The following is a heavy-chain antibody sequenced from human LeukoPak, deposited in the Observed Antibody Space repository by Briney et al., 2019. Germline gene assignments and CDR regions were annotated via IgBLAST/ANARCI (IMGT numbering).Heavy chain of an antibody. J-gene: IGHJ4*02. CDR3: ARRDSSGSHDY. D-gene: IGHD3-22*01. CDR1: GGSISSSSYY. V-gene: IGHV4-39*01. CDR2: IYYSGST. Sequence: PSETLSLTCTLSGGSISSSSYYWGWIRQPPGKGLEWIGNIYYSGSTYYNPSLKSRVTISVDTSKNQFSLKLSSVTAADTAVYYCARRDSSGSHDYWGQGTLVTVSS.